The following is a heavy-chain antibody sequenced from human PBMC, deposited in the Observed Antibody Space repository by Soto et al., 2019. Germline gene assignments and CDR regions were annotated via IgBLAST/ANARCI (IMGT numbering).Heavy chain of an antibody. CDR2: ISYSGSA. CDR1: GGSISRGNYY. D-gene: IGHD2-15*01. CDR3: ATMGTPATGLYYFDF. Sequence: QVQLQESGPGLVKPSQTLSLTCTVSGGSISRGNYYWSWIRQPPGKGLEWIGFISYSGSAHYNPSLKSRVNMSVDTPKKQFSLNLIFVTAADTAVYYCATMGTPATGLYYFDFWGQGTLFTVSS. J-gene: IGHJ4*02. V-gene: IGHV4-30-4*01.